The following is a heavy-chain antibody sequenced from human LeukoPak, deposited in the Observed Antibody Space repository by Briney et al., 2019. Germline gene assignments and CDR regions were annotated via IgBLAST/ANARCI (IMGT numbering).Heavy chain of an antibody. J-gene: IGHJ4*02. D-gene: IGHD5-18*01. CDR2: VASGSQT. CDR1: GFTLGRHD. V-gene: IGHV3-13*01. Sequence: GGSLRLSCTASGFTLGRHDMHWVRQTTGEGLEWVAAVASGSQTFYAGSVKGRFTVSREDAKNSLYLQMNSLRAGDTAVYYCVREARGYHYTYFDYWGQGTLVTVSS. CDR3: VREARGYHYTYFDY.